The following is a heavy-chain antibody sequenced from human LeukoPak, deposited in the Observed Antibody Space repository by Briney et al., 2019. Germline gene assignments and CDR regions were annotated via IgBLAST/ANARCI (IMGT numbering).Heavy chain of an antibody. CDR1: VFTFSSYA. Sequence: PGGSLRLSCAASVFTFSSYAMSWVRQAPGKGLEWVSGISGSGGTTYYADSVRGRFTISRDKSKSTLNLQMNSLRVEDTAVYFCARVLSTMGSFDCWGQGTLVTVSS. CDR2: ISGSGGTT. D-gene: IGHD5/OR15-5a*01. V-gene: IGHV3-23*01. CDR3: ARVLSTMGSFDC. J-gene: IGHJ4*02.